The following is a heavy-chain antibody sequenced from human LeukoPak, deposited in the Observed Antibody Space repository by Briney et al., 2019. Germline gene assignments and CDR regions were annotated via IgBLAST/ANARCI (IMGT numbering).Heavy chain of an antibody. CDR3: ATKSGYCSSTSCYYYYYYMDV. J-gene: IGHJ6*03. Sequence: SVKVSCKASGGTFSSYTISWVRQAPGQGLEWMGRIIPILGIANYAQKFKGRVTITADKSTSTAYMELSSLRSEDTAVYYCATKSGYCSSTSCYYYYYYMDVWGKGTTVTVSS. V-gene: IGHV1-69*02. CDR2: IIPILGIA. D-gene: IGHD2-2*01. CDR1: GGTFSSYT.